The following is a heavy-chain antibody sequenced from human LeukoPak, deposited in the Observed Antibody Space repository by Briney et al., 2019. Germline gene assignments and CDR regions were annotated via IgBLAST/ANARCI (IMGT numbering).Heavy chain of an antibody. J-gene: IGHJ5*02. CDR2: INPNSGGT. CDR3: ARDLSAYSSSSGNNWFDP. Sequence: GPVKVSCKASGYTFTGYYMHWVRQAPGQGLEWMGWINPNSGGTNYAQKFQGRVTMTRDTSISTAYMELSRLRSDDTAVYYCARDLSAYSSSSGNNWFDPWGQGTLVTVSS. D-gene: IGHD6-6*01. V-gene: IGHV1-2*02. CDR1: GYTFTGYY.